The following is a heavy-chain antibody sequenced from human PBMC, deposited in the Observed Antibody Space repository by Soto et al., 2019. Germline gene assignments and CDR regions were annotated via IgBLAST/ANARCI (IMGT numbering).Heavy chain of an antibody. CDR3: AKEKAFFGGPYFDY. Sequence: PGGSLRLSCAASGFTFDDYTMHWVRQAPGKGLEWVSLISWDGGSTYYADSVKGRFTISRDNSKNSLYLQMSSLRTEDTALYYCAKEKAFFGGPYFDYWGQGTLVTVSS. CDR2: ISWDGGST. V-gene: IGHV3-43*01. D-gene: IGHD3-16*01. J-gene: IGHJ4*02. CDR1: GFTFDDYT.